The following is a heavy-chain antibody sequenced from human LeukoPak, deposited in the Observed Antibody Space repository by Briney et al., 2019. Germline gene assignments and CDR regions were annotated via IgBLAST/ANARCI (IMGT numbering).Heavy chain of an antibody. J-gene: IGHJ4*02. CDR2: ISGSGGST. Sequence: QPGGSLRLSCVASGFTFSSYAMSWVRQAPGKGLEWVSAISGSGGSTYYADSVKGRFTISRDNSKNTLYLQMNSLRAEDTAVYYCAKDGWQRLLGGYFDYWGQGTLVTVSS. CDR1: GFTFSSYA. V-gene: IGHV3-23*01. CDR3: AKDGWQRLLGGYFDY. D-gene: IGHD6-25*01.